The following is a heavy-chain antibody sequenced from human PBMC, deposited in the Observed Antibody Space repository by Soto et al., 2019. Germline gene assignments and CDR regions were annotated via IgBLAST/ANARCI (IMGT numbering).Heavy chain of an antibody. V-gene: IGHV4-61*01. CDR3: ARGDGFWSGYSYLNY. J-gene: IGHJ4*02. CDR2: DYYTGST. Sequence: SETLSLTCTVSGGSVSNSSHYWTWIRQPPGKGLEWIGYDYYTGSTNYNPSLHSRVTISVDTSKNQFSLTLSSVTAADTAVYYCARGDGFWSGYSYLNYWGQGTPVTVSS. D-gene: IGHD3-3*01. CDR1: GGSVSNSSHY.